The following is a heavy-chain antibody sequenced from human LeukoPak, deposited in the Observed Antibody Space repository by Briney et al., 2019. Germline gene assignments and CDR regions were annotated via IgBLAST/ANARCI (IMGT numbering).Heavy chain of an antibody. CDR1: GDSLSSSSDY. CDR2: ISHSGTT. V-gene: IGHV4-39*01. D-gene: IGHD6-19*01. CDR3: ARPGSSGRYKGDAFDI. J-gene: IGHJ3*02. Sequence: SETLSLTCTVSGDSLSSSSDYWGWIRQPPGKGLEWVASISHSGTTYYNPSLKSPVTISVDTSKNQFSLKVRSVTAADTAVYYCARPGSSGRYKGDAFDIWGQGTMVTVSS.